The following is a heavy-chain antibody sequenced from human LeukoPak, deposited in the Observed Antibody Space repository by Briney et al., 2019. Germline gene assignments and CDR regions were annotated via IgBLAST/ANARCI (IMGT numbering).Heavy chain of an antibody. D-gene: IGHD2-2*01. CDR1: GGSISSGSYY. Sequence: SETLSLTCAVSGGSISSGSYYWSWIRQPAGKGLEWIGRIYTSGSTNYNPSLKSRVTISVDTSKNQFSLKLSSVTAADTAVYYCARARLVPAAMDSYYYMDVWGKGTTVTISS. J-gene: IGHJ6*03. CDR3: ARARLVPAAMDSYYYMDV. V-gene: IGHV4-61*02. CDR2: IYTSGST.